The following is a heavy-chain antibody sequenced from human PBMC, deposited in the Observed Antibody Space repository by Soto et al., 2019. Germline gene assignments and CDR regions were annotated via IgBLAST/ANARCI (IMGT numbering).Heavy chain of an antibody. CDR2: ISGSGGTT. CDR1: GFTLENYA. Sequence: GGSLRLSCVASGFTLENYAMSWVRQAPGKGLEWVSAISGSGGTTYYSDSVKGRFTISRDNSKNTVYLQMNDLRVEDAAEYYCARRPYSSSSPGGMDVWGQGTTVTVSS. D-gene: IGHD6-6*01. CDR3: ARRPYSSSSPGGMDV. J-gene: IGHJ6*02. V-gene: IGHV3-23*01.